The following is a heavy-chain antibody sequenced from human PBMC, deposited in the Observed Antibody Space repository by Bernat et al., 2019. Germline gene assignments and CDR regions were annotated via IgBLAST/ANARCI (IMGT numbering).Heavy chain of an antibody. CDR3: AKDRGRGYTYGVGGDDY. D-gene: IGHD5-18*01. Sequence: QVQLVESGGGVVQPGGSLRLSCATSGFTFNSYGMHWVRQAPGKWLEWVAFIRYDGSNKNHADSVKGRFTISRDNSKNTLYLQMNSLRGEDTAVYYCAKDRGRGYTYGVGGDDYWGQGTLVTVSS. CDR2: IRYDGSNK. J-gene: IGHJ4*02. CDR1: GFTFNSYG. V-gene: IGHV3-30*02.